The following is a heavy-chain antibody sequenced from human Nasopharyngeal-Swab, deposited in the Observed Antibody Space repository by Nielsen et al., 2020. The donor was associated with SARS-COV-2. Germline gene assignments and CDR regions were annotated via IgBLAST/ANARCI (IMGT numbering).Heavy chain of an antibody. D-gene: IGHD6-13*01. Sequence: SLKISCAASGFTFDDYAMHWVRQAPGKGLEWVSGISWNSGSIGYADSAKGRFTISRDNAKNSLYLQMNSLRAEDTALYYCAKDKGGSSSWYDYWGQGTLVTVSS. CDR3: AKDKGGSSSWYDY. CDR2: ISWNSGSI. CDR1: GFTFDDYA. V-gene: IGHV3-9*01. J-gene: IGHJ4*02.